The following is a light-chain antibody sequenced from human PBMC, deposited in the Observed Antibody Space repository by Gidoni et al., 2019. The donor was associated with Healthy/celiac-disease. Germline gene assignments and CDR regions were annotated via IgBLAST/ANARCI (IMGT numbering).Light chain of an antibody. Sequence: VLTQSPGTLSLSPGERATLSCRASQSVSSSYLAWYQQKPGQAPRLLIYGASSRATGIPDRFSGSGSGTDFTLTISRLEPEDFAVYYCQQYGSSPKTFGQGTKVEIK. J-gene: IGKJ1*01. V-gene: IGKV3-20*01. CDR1: QSVSSSY. CDR3: QQYGSSPKT. CDR2: GAS.